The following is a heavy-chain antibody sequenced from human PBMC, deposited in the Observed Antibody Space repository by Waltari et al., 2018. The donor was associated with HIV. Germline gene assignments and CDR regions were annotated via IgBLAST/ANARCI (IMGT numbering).Heavy chain of an antibody. J-gene: IGHJ3*02. Sequence: EVQLVESGGGLVLPGGSLRLSCAASGFTFRSYAMNRGRQAPGKGLDWDSAMSVSGGSTYYADSVEGRFTISKDNSRITLYLQMNSLRAEDTAVYYCAKDLFPFDAFDIWGQGTMVTVSS. V-gene: IGHV3-23*04. CDR1: GFTFRSYA. D-gene: IGHD3-10*02. CDR2: MSVSGGST. CDR3: AKDLFPFDAFDI.